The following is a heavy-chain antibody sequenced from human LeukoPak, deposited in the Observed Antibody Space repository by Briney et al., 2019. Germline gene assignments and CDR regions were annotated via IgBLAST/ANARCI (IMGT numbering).Heavy chain of an antibody. J-gene: IGHJ6*02. D-gene: IGHD5-12*01. Sequence: SETLSLTCIVSGGSVSSGSYYWSWIRQPPGKGLEWIGYIYNSVRTNYNPSLKSRVTISVDTSKNQLSLKLSSVTAADTAVYFCVRDLVATIDHYYGMDVWGQGTTVTVSS. V-gene: IGHV4-61*01. CDR3: VRDLVATIDHYYGMDV. CDR1: GGSVSSGSYY. CDR2: IYNSVRT.